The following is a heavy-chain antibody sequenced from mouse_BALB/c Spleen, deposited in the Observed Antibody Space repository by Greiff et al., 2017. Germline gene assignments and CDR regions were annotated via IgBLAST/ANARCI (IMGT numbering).Heavy chain of an antibody. J-gene: IGHJ2*01. CDR3: ANWDFDY. CDR2: IYPGGGYT. D-gene: IGHD4-1*01. CDR1: GYTFTNYW. Sequence: QVHVKQSGAELVRPGTSVKISCKASGYTFTNYWLGWVKQRPGHGLEWIGDIYPGGGYTNYNEKFKGKATLTADTSSSTAYMQLSSLTSEDSAVYFCANWDFDYWGQGTTLTVSS. V-gene: IGHV1-63*02.